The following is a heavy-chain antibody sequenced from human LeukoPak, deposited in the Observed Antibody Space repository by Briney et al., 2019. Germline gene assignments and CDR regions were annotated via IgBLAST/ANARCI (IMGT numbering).Heavy chain of an antibody. CDR1: GFTFSNYW. V-gene: IGHV3-7*01. J-gene: IGHJ4*02. CDR2: IKEGGNEK. D-gene: IGHD3-22*01. CDR3: ARVDSAEKRDFDY. Sequence: GGSLRLSCAASGFTFSNYWMTWVRQAPGKGLEWVANIKEGGNEKYYVDSVKGRFTISRDNAKNSAFLQMNSLRAEDTAVYYCARVDSAEKRDFDYWGQGTLVTVSS.